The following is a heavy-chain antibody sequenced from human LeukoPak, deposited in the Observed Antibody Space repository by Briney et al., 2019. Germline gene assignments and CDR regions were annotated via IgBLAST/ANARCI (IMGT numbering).Heavy chain of an antibody. CDR2: VHRRGNT. V-gene: IGHV4-4*07. CDR1: GGSISTYY. CDR3: ARGPAVRGVIYFDY. D-gene: IGHD3-10*01. Sequence: KPSETLSLTCSVSGGSISTYYWSWIRQPAGKGLGWIGRVHRRGNTNYNPSLQSRVTMSVDTSKNQISLTLRFVTAADTAVYYCARGPAVRGVIYFDYWGQGTLVTVSS. J-gene: IGHJ4*02.